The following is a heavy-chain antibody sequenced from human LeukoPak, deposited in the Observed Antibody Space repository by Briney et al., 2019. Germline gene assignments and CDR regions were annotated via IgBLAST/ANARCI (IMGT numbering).Heavy chain of an antibody. CDR2: IRYDGSNK. CDR3: AGSRSSSWFHFDY. J-gene: IGHJ4*02. V-gene: IGHV3-30*02. CDR1: GFTFSSYG. Sequence: GGSLRLSCAASGFTFSSYGMHWVRQAPGKGLEWVAFIRYDGSNKYYADFVKGRFTISRDNPKNTLYLQMNSLRAEDTAVYYCAGSRSSSWFHFDYWGQGTLVTVSS. D-gene: IGHD6-13*01.